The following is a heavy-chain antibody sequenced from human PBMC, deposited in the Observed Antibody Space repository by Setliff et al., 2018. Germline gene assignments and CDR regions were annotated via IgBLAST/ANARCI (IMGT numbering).Heavy chain of an antibody. CDR3: ARDLGHGGDSDY. CDR1: GYSISSGYI. V-gene: IGHV4-38-2*02. D-gene: IGHD2-21*02. CDR2: IGHTGSI. J-gene: IGHJ4*02. Sequence: SETLSLTCTVSGYSISSGYIWGWIRQPPGKGLEWVGNIGHTGSINYNPSLKSRRTISRDTSKNQVSLKLNSVTATDTAVYYCARDLGHGGDSDYWGQGILVTVSS.